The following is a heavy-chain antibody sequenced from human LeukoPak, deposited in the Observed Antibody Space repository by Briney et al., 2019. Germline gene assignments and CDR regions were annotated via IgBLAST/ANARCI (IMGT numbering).Heavy chain of an antibody. Sequence: SETLSLTCTVSGGSISSYYWSWIRQPPGKGLKWIGYIYCSGSTNYNPSLKSRVTISVDTSKNQFSLKLSSVTAADTAVYYCARDLGYDSSGYYLWGQGTLVTVSS. V-gene: IGHV4-59*01. D-gene: IGHD3-22*01. J-gene: IGHJ4*02. CDR2: IYCSGST. CDR1: GGSISSYY. CDR3: ARDLGYDSSGYYL.